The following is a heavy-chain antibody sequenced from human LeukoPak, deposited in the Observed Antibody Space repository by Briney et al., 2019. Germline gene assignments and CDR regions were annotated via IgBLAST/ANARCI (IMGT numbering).Heavy chain of an antibody. J-gene: IGHJ4*02. CDR3: ARGRSNWGYFDY. Sequence: SETLSLTCAVSGGSISSGGYSWSWIRQPPGKGREWIGYIYHSGSTYYNPSLKSRVTISVDRSKNQFSLKLSSVTAADTAVYYCARGRSNWGYFDYWGQGTLVTVSS. D-gene: IGHD7-27*01. CDR1: GGSISSGGYS. V-gene: IGHV4-30-2*01. CDR2: IYHSGST.